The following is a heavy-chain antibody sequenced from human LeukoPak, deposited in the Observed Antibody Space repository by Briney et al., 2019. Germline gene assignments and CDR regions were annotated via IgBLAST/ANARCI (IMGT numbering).Heavy chain of an antibody. Sequence: GGSLRLSCAASDFAFRNYWMHWVRQPPGKGLVWVSRINSDGSSTSYADSVKGRFTISRDNAKNTLYLQMNSLRAEDTAVYYCARGSIAAAGTDYWGQGTLVTVSS. CDR3: ARGSIAAAGTDY. J-gene: IGHJ4*02. CDR1: DFAFRNYW. D-gene: IGHD6-13*01. V-gene: IGHV3-74*01. CDR2: INSDGSST.